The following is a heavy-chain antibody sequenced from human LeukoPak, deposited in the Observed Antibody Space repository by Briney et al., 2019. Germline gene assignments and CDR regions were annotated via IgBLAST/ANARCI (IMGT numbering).Heavy chain of an antibody. CDR3: ARSRGLETYYYDSSGPYYFDY. Sequence: SETLSLTCTVSGGSISSSSYYWGWIRRPPGKGLEWIGSIYYSGSTYYNPSLKSRVTISVDTSKNQFSLKLSSVTAADTAVYYCARSRGLETYYYDSSGPYYFDYWGQGTLVTVSS. CDR1: GGSISSSSYY. D-gene: IGHD3-22*01. V-gene: IGHV4-39*07. CDR2: IYYSGST. J-gene: IGHJ4*02.